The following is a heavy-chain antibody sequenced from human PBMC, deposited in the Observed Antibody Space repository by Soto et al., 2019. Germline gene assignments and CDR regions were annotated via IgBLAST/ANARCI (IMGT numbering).Heavy chain of an antibody. CDR1: GGSVGSGDYY. Sequence: SETLSLTCSVSGGSVGSGDYYWNWIRQAPGKGLEWIGYLYNAGSPNYNPSLRSRVTISGDTSKNQFSLKMNSVTAADTAVYYRARDYFWLRDNLDSYHHGLDVWGPGTTVTVCS. CDR3: ARDYFWLRDNLDSYHHGLDV. CDR2: LYNAGSP. D-gene: IGHD3-9*01. J-gene: IGHJ6*02. V-gene: IGHV4-61*08.